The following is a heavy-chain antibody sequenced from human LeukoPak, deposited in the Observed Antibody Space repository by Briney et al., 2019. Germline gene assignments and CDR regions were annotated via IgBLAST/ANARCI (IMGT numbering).Heavy chain of an antibody. CDR2: INHSGST. J-gene: IGHJ3*02. CDR1: GGSFSGYY. CDR3: ARDLAYYDILTGYSNDDAFDI. V-gene: IGHV4-34*01. D-gene: IGHD3-9*01. Sequence: PSETLSLTCAVYGGSFSGYYWSWIRQPPGKGLEWIGEINHSGSTNYNPSLKSRVTISVDTSKNQFSLKLSSVTAADTAVYYCARDLAYYDILTGYSNDDAFDIWGQGTMVTVSS.